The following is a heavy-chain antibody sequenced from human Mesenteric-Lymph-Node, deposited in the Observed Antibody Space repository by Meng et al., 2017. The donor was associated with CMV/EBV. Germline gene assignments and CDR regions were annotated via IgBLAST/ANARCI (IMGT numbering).Heavy chain of an antibody. V-gene: IGHV3-48*03. D-gene: IGHD3-3*01. Sequence: GGSLRLSCAASGFSFSDYEMNWVRQAPGKGLEWVSYISSSGSTIYYADSVKGRFTIFRDNAKNSLYLQMNTLRAEDTALYYCAKARFLAPAAFDIWGQGTMVTVSS. CDR2: ISSSGSTI. CDR1: GFSFSDYE. CDR3: AKARFLAPAAFDI. J-gene: IGHJ3*02.